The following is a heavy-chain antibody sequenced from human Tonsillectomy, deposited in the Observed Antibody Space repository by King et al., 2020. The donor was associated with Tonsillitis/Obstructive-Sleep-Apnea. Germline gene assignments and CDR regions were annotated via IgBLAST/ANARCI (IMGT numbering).Heavy chain of an antibody. CDR1: GLNFKNAW. V-gene: IGHV3-15*01. CDR3: VTDPGDYEDY. Sequence: VQLVESGGGLVKPGGSLRLSCAASGLNFKNAWMSWVRQVPGKGLEGVGGIKSKTCGGAAEYAAPVTGRFTISRDDSQVTLDRQMKSLKTEDTAVYYCVTDPGDYEDYWGQGTPVSVSS. CDR2: IKSKTCGGAA. D-gene: IGHD2-21*02. J-gene: IGHJ4*02.